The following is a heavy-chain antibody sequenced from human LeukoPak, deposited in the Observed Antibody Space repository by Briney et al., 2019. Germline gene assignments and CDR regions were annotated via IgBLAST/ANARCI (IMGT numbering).Heavy chain of an antibody. V-gene: IGHV3-23*01. CDR2: ISGSSAGT. CDR3: AKLAGWTNFDY. J-gene: IGHJ4*02. D-gene: IGHD6-19*01. Sequence: GGSLRLSCGASGFSISSHAMGWVRQAPGKGLEWVSAISGSSAGTYYADSVKGRFTISRDNSRNTLYLQMNSLRAEDTAVYYCAKLAGWTNFDYWGQGTLVTVSS. CDR1: GFSISSHA.